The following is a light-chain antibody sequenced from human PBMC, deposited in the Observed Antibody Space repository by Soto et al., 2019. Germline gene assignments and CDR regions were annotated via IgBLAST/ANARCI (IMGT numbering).Light chain of an antibody. Sequence: EIVLTQSPGILSLSPGERATLSCRASQSVSSSYLAWYQQKPGQDPRLLIYGASSRATGIPDRFSGSGFGTDFTLTISRLEPEDFAVYYCQHYSSSPRSWTFGQGPKVEIK. J-gene: IGKJ1*01. CDR3: QHYSSSPRSWT. CDR1: QSVSSSY. V-gene: IGKV3-20*01. CDR2: GAS.